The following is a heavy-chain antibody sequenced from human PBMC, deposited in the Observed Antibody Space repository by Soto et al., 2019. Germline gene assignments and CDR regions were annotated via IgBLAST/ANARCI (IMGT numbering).Heavy chain of an antibody. CDR2: ISGSGGRT. D-gene: IGHD2-15*01. J-gene: IGHJ3*02. V-gene: IGHV3-23*01. CDR3: AKGGYYSLSDI. CDR1: GFPFSSYA. Sequence: GGSLRLSCVASGFPFSSYAMSWVRQTPEKGLEWVSGISGSGGRTYYADSVKGRFTISRDNSNNTLSLQMHSLRVEDTAVYFCAKGGYYSLSDIWGQGTMVTVSS.